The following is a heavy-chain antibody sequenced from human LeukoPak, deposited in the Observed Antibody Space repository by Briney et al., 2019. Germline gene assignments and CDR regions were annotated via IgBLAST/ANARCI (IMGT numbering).Heavy chain of an antibody. CDR3: ARGLGNYYDSSGSGAFDI. CDR2: TYYRSKWYN. V-gene: IGHV6-1*01. D-gene: IGHD3-22*01. Sequence: SQTLSLTCAISGDSVSSNSAAWNWIRQSPSRGLEWLGRTYYRSKWYNDYAVSVKSRITINPDTSKHQFSLQLNSVTPEDTAVYYCARGLGNYYDSSGSGAFDIWGQGTMVTVSS. J-gene: IGHJ3*02. CDR1: GDSVSSNSAA.